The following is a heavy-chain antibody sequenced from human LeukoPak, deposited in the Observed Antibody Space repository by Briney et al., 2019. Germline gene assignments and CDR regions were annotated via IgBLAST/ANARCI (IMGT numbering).Heavy chain of an antibody. J-gene: IGHJ4*02. CDR3: ARGSGYSYGFLFDY. D-gene: IGHD5-18*01. Sequence: SETLSLTCTVSGGSISSYYWSWIRQPPGKGLEWIGYIYYSGSTNYNPSLKSRVTTSVDTSKNQFSLKLSSVAAADAAVYYCARGSGYSYGFLFDYWGQGTLVTVSS. CDR2: IYYSGST. CDR1: GGSISSYY. V-gene: IGHV4-59*01.